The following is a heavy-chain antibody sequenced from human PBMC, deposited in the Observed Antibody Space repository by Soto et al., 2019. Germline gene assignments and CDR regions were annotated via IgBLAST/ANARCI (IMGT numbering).Heavy chain of an antibody. CDR1: GFTLSGSW. J-gene: IGHJ4*02. D-gene: IGHD1-26*01. V-gene: IGHV3-74*01. Sequence: EVQLVESGGGFVQPGGSLRLSCAVSGFTLSGSWMHWVRQAPGKGLVWVSLINSDGSVTIYADSVKGRFTISRDNAKNTLSLQMNSLRAEDTAVYYCTGNAHWSYDYWGQGVLVTVSS. CDR2: INSDGSVT. CDR3: TGNAHWSYDY.